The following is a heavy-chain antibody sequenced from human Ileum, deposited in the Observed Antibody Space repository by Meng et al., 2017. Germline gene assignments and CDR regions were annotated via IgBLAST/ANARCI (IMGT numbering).Heavy chain of an antibody. CDR3: ARAADGAVGSFGH. CDR2: FYYSGST. J-gene: IGHJ4*02. D-gene: IGHD1-26*01. Sequence: SETLSLTCSVSDDSISSTSYFWGWIRQPPGKGLEWIGSFYYSGSTYYHPSLKSRVTISVDRSKNQFSLELKSVTAADTAVYYCARAADGAVGSFGHWGQGTLVTVSS. V-gene: IGHV4-39*07. CDR1: DDSISSTSYF.